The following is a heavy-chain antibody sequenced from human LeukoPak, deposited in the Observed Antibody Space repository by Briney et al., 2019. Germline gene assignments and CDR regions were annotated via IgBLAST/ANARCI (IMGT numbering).Heavy chain of an antibody. CDR3: ARGTRGYSYGLLYYYYMDV. J-gene: IGHJ6*03. Sequence: ASVKVSCKASGYILTDYYMHWVRQAPGQGLEWMGWINPNSGDTNYAQKFQGRVTMTRDTSISTAYTELSRLRSDDTAVYYCARGTRGYSYGLLYYYYMDVWGKGTTVTVSS. V-gene: IGHV1-2*02. CDR1: GYILTDYY. D-gene: IGHD5-18*01. CDR2: INPNSGDT.